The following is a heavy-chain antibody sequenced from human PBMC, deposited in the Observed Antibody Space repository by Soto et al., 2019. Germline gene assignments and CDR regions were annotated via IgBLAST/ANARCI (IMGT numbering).Heavy chain of an antibody. V-gene: IGHV3-11*01. CDR1: GFTFSDYY. D-gene: IGHD3-3*01. Sequence: QVQLVESGGGLVKPGGSLRLSCAASGFTFSDYYMSWIRQAPGKGLEWVSYISSSGSTIYYADSVKGRFTISRDNAKNSLYLQMNSLRAEDTAVYYCARGFTIFGVVIRYYYYGMDVWGQGTTVTVSS. CDR3: ARGFTIFGVVIRYYYYGMDV. J-gene: IGHJ6*02. CDR2: ISSSGSTI.